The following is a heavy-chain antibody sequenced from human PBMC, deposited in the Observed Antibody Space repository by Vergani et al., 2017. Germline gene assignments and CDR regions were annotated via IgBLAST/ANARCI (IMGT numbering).Heavy chain of an antibody. Sequence: QVQLVQSGAEVKKPGASVKVSCKASGGTFSSYAISWVRQAPGQGLEWMGRIIPILGIANYAQKFQGRVTITADKSTSTAYMELSSLRSEDTAVYYCASYVDTAMRGYDFLPRIDYWGQGTLVTVSS. CDR3: ASYVDTAMRGYDFLPRIDY. D-gene: IGHD5-18*01. CDR1: GGTFSSYA. J-gene: IGHJ4*02. V-gene: IGHV1-69*04. CDR2: IIPILGIA.